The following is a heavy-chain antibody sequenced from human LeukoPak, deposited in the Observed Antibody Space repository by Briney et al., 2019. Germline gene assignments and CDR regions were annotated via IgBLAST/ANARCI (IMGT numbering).Heavy chain of an antibody. CDR2: IPYDGSNK. J-gene: IGHJ4*02. V-gene: IGHV3-30*18. D-gene: IGHD4-17*01. CDR1: GFTFSSYG. Sequence: GRSLRLSCAASGFTFSSYGMHWVRQAPGKGLEWVAVIPYDGSNKYYADSVKGRFTISRDNSKNTLYLQMNSLRAEDTAVYYCANDYGDYIFDYWGQGTLVTVSS. CDR3: ANDYGDYIFDY.